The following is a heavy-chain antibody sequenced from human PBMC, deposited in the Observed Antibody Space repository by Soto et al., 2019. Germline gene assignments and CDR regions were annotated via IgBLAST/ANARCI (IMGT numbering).Heavy chain of an antibody. CDR1: GFTVSSNY. CDR3: ARVGGSGSYYPDY. Sequence: EVQLVETGGGLIQPGGSLRLSCAASGFTVSSNYMSWVRQAPGKGLEWVSVIYSGGSTYYADSVKGRFTISRDNSKNTLYLQMNSLRAEDTAVYSCARVGGSGSYYPDYWGQGTLVTVSS. CDR2: IYSGGST. V-gene: IGHV3-53*02. J-gene: IGHJ4*02. D-gene: IGHD3-10*01.